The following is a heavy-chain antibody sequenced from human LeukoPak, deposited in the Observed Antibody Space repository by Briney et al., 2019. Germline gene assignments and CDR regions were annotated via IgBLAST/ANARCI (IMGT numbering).Heavy chain of an antibody. CDR3: AKDRYSSSWYSDY. J-gene: IGHJ4*02. Sequence: GGSLRLSCAASGFTFSSYAMSWVRQAPGKGLEWVSAISGSGGSTYYADSVKGRFTISRDNSKNTLYLQMNSLRAEDTAVYHCAKDRYSSSWYSDYWGQGTLVTVSS. CDR2: ISGSGGST. D-gene: IGHD6-13*01. V-gene: IGHV3-23*01. CDR1: GFTFSSYA.